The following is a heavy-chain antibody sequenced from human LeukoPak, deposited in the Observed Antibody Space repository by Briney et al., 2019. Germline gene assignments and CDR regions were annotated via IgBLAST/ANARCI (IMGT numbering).Heavy chain of an antibody. CDR1: GYSFTSYW. CDR3: ARLASEGTFDY. CDR2: IYPPDSDT. D-gene: IGHD1-1*01. Sequence: GQSLKISCKGSGYSFTSYWIGWVRQMPGKGLEWMGIIYPPDSDTRYRPSFQGQVTISADKSTSTAYLQWSSLQASDSAIYYCARLASEGTFDYWGQGTLVTVSS. V-gene: IGHV5-51*01. J-gene: IGHJ4*02.